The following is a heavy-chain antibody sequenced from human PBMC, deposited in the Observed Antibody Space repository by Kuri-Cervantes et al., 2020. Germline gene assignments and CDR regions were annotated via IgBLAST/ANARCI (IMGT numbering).Heavy chain of an antibody. Sequence: SVKVSCKASGGTFSSYAISWVRQAPGQGLEWMGGIIPIFGTANYAQKFQGRATITADESTSTAYMELSSLRSEDTAVYYCARGRRIAARPGFSYNWFDPWGQGTLVTVSS. CDR3: ARGRRIAARPGFSYNWFDP. J-gene: IGHJ5*02. D-gene: IGHD6-6*01. V-gene: IGHV1-69*13. CDR2: IIPIFGTA. CDR1: GGTFSSYA.